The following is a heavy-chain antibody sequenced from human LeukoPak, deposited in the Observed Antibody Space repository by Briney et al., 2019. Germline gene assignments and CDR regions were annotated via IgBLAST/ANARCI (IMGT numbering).Heavy chain of an antibody. CDR3: ARGGTYYYDSSGYPFDY. J-gene: IGHJ4*02. CDR2: IRYDGSNR. CDR1: GFTFSSYG. V-gene: IGHV3-33*01. D-gene: IGHD3-22*01. Sequence: GRSLRLSCAASGFTFSSYGMHWVRQAPGKGLEWVAVIRYDGSNRYYADSVKGRFTISRDNSKSTLYLQMNSLRAEDTAVYYCARGGTYYYDSSGYPFDYWGQGTLVTVSS.